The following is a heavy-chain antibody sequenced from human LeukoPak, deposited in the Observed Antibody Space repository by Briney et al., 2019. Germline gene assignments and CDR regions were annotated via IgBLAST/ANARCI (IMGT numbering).Heavy chain of an antibody. CDR1: GFTLSSYW. D-gene: IGHD5-12*01. Sequence: GGSLRLSCAASGFTLSSYWMHWVRQAPGKGLVWVSRINSDGSSTSYADSVKGRFTISRDNAKNTLYLQMNSLRAEDTAVYYCARAGPGGGYYYWGQGTLVTVSS. CDR3: ARAGPGGGYYY. J-gene: IGHJ4*02. CDR2: INSDGSST. V-gene: IGHV3-74*01.